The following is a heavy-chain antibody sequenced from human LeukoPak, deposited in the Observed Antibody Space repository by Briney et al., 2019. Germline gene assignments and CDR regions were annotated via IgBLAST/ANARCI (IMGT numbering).Heavy chain of an antibody. J-gene: IGHJ3*02. CDR3: ARVSTVTTIWGAFDI. V-gene: IGHV4-38-2*02. CDR1: GYSISSGSY. D-gene: IGHD4-17*01. Sequence: ASETLSLTCRVSGYSISSGSYWGWIRQPPGKGLEWIGSIYHSGSTYYNPSLESRVTLSVDTSNNQFSLKLASVTAADTAVYYCARVSTVTTIWGAFDIWGQGTVVTVSS. CDR2: IYHSGST.